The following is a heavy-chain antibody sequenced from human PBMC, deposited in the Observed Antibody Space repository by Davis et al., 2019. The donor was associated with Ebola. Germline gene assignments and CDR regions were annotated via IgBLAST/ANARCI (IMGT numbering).Heavy chain of an antibody. CDR3: ASEDFCSGGSCSTLFDY. CDR1: GFTFSSYA. Sequence: PGGSLRLSCAASGFTFSSYAMHWVRQAPGKGLEWVAVISYDGSNKYYADSVKGRFTISRDNSKNTLYLQMDSLRAEDTAVYYCASEDFCSGGSCSTLFDYWGQGTLVTVSS. CDR2: ISYDGSNK. V-gene: IGHV3-30*04. D-gene: IGHD2-15*01. J-gene: IGHJ4*02.